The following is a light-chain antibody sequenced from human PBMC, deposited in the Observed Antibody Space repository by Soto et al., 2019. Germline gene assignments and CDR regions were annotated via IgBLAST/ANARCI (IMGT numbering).Light chain of an antibody. CDR3: SSYTISSTLV. Sequence: QSALTQPASVSGSPGQSITISCTGTSSDVGGYNYVSGYQHHPGKAPKVMIYDVRIRPSGVSNRLSGSESGNTASLTISGLQAEDEADYYCSSYTISSTLVFGGGTQLTVL. CDR1: SSDVGGYNY. J-gene: IGLJ2*01. V-gene: IGLV2-14*03. CDR2: DVR.